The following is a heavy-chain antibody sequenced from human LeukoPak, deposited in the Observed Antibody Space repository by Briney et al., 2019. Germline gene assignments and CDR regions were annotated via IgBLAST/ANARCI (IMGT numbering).Heavy chain of an antibody. Sequence: SVKVSCKASGGTFSSYTISWVRQAPGQGLEWMGGIIPIFGTTNYAQKFQGRVTITADTSTGTAYMELSSLRSDDTAVYYCARVDYGDYTFDYWGQGTLVTVSS. D-gene: IGHD4-17*01. CDR3: ARVDYGDYTFDY. CDR2: IIPIFGTT. V-gene: IGHV1-69*06. CDR1: GGTFSSYT. J-gene: IGHJ4*02.